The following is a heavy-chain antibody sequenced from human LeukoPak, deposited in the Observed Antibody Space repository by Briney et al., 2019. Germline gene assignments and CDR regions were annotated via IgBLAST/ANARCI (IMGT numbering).Heavy chain of an antibody. CDR1: GGSISSSY. CDR3: ARRGFCSGGTCLTFDL. Sequence: SETLSLTCTVSGGSISSSYWSWIRQPPGKGLEWIGYIYYSGTTNYNPSLKSRLTISVDTPKNQFSLKLSSVTAADTAVYYCARRGFCSGGTCLTFDLWGQGTLVTVSS. J-gene: IGHJ4*02. CDR2: IYYSGTT. V-gene: IGHV4-59*08. D-gene: IGHD2-15*01.